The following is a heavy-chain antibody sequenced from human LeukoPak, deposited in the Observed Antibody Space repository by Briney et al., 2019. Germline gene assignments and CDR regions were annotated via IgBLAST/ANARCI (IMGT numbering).Heavy chain of an antibody. D-gene: IGHD3-22*01. V-gene: IGHV3-23*01. CDR3: AKGDYDSSGYYYFDY. Sequence: GGSLRLSCAASGFTFSSYAMSWVRQAPGKGLEWVSAISGSGDSTYYADSVKGRFTISRDNSKNTLYLQMNSLRAEDTAVYYCAKGDYDSSGYYYFDYWGQGTLVTVSS. CDR2: ISGSGDST. CDR1: GFTFSSYA. J-gene: IGHJ4*02.